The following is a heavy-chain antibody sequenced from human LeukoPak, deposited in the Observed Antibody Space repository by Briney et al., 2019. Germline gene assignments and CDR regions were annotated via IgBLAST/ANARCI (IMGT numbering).Heavy chain of an antibody. D-gene: IGHD3-3*02. CDR3: ARTQSLGSDRALDY. CDR1: GGTFSSYA. CDR2: IIPILGIA. V-gene: IGHV1-69*04. Sequence: SVKVSCKASGGTFSSYAISWVRQAPGQGLEWMGRIIPILGIANYAQKFQGRVTITADKSTSTAYMELSSLRSEDTAVYYCARTQSLGSDRALDYWGQGTLVTVSS. J-gene: IGHJ4*02.